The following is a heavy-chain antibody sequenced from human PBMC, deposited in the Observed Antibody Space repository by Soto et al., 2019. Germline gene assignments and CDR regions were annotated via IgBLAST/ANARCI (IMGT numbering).Heavy chain of an antibody. CDR3: ARDFADDSSGPREFDP. J-gene: IGHJ5*02. Sequence: PGGSLRLSCAASGFTFSSYGMHWVRQAPGKGLEWVAVIWYDGSNKYYADSVKGRFTISRDNSKNTLYLQMNSLRAEDTAVYYCARDFADDSSGPREFDPWGQGTLVTVSS. CDR1: GFTFSSYG. D-gene: IGHD3-22*01. V-gene: IGHV3-33*01. CDR2: IWYDGSNK.